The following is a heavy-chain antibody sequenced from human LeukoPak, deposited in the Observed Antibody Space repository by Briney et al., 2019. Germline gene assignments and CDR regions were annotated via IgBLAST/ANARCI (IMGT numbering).Heavy chain of an antibody. CDR1: GFTVSSHY. J-gene: IGHJ4*02. CDR3: ARGYDSGGYY. V-gene: IGHV3-66*01. D-gene: IGHD3-22*01. Sequence: PGGSLRLSCAASGFTVSSHYMNWVRQAPGKGLEWVSIIYSGGATYYADSVKGRFTISRDKSKNTLYLQMNRLRAEDTAVYYCARGYDSGGYYWGQGTLVTVSS. CDR2: IYSGGAT.